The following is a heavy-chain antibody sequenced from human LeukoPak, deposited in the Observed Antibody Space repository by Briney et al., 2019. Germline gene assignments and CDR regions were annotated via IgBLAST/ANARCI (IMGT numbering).Heavy chain of an antibody. CDR1: GFTFSSCG. CDR2: IWFGGSNK. J-gene: IGHJ3*02. CDR3: AREYCSGGSCYSYYYDVSRDAFDI. V-gene: IGHV3-33*01. D-gene: IGHD2-15*01. Sequence: PGGSLRLSCAASGFTFSSCGMYWVRQAPGKGLEWVAVIWFGGSNKYYADSVKGRFTISRDNSKNMLYLQMNSLRAEDTAVYYCAREYCSGGSCYSYYYDVSRDAFDIWGQGTMVIVSS.